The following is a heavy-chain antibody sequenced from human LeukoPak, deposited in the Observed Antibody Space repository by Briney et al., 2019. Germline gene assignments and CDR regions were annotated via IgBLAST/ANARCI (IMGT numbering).Heavy chain of an antibody. CDR3: VNKRKTSYDILIDYCPGGYFDY. CDR2: IRYDGSN. CDR1: GFTFNNYG. Sequence: GGSLRLSCSTPGFTFNNYGMEWFRQAPGKGLDWVAFIRYDGSNNYADSVKGRFTISRDNSRNTLYLQLNSLRPEDTAVYYCVNKRKTSYDILIDYCPGGYFDYWGQGTLVTVSS. D-gene: IGHD3-9*01. V-gene: IGHV3-30*02. J-gene: IGHJ4*02.